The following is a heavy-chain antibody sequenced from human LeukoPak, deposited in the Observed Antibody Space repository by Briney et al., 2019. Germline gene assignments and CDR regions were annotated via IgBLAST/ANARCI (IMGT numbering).Heavy chain of an antibody. D-gene: IGHD3-10*01. J-gene: IGHJ4*02. V-gene: IGHV4-61*02. Sequence: PSETLSLTCTVSGGSISSSNYYWSWIRQPAGKGLEWIGRIYTSGSTNYNPSLKSRVTMSVDTSKNQFSLKLSSVTAADTAVYYCARGDYGSGSYYLGYYFDYWGQGILVTVSS. CDR1: GGSISSSNYY. CDR3: ARGDYGSGSYYLGYYFDY. CDR2: IYTSGST.